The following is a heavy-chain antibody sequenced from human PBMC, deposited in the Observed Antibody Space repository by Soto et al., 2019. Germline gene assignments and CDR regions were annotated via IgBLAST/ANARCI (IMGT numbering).Heavy chain of an antibody. CDR1: GGSISSSNW. D-gene: IGHD6-13*01. CDR3: ARVRAAAGTVLFDY. V-gene: IGHV4-4*02. J-gene: IGHJ4*02. Sequence: SETLSLTCAVSGGSISSSNWWSRVRQPPGKGLEWIGEIYHSGSTNYNPSLKSRVTISVDKSKNQFSLKLSSVTAADTAVYYCARVRAAAGTVLFDYWGQGTLVTVSS. CDR2: IYHSGST.